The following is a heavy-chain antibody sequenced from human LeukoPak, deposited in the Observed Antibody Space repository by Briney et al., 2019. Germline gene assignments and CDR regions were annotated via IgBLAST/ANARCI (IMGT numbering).Heavy chain of an antibody. D-gene: IGHD3-16*01. J-gene: IGHJ5*02. CDR3: AREEMITLFDP. CDR1: GGSFSGYS. CDR2: INHSGST. V-gene: IGHV4-34*01. Sequence: PSETLSLTCAVYGGSFSGYSWNWIRQPPGKGLEWIGEINHSGSTNYNPSLKSRVTISVDTSKNQFSLKLTSVTAADTAVYYCAREEMITLFDPWGQGTLVTVSS.